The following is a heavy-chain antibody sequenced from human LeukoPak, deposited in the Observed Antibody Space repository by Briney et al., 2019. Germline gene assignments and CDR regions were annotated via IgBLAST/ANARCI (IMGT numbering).Heavy chain of an antibody. V-gene: IGHV1-2*02. CDR2: INPNSGGT. J-gene: IGHJ4*02. D-gene: IGHD4-17*01. CDR3: ASLYGECVASDY. CDR1: GYSFTVYY. Sequence: GVSAKVSCKASGYSFTVYYMHWVRQAPGQGLEWMGWINPNSGGTNYAQKFLGRVTMTRDTSISTAYMELSRLRSDDTAVYYCASLYGECVASDYWGQGTLVTVSS.